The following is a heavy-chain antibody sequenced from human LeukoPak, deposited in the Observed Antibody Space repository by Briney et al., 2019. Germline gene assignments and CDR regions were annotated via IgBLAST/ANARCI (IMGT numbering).Heavy chain of an antibody. J-gene: IGHJ4*02. CDR3: ARGGIQLWSQEKGSGPGGDY. V-gene: IGHV1-18*01. CDR2: ISAYNGNT. CDR1: GYTFTSYG. Sequence: GASVKVSCKASGYTFTSYGISWVRQAPGQGLEWMGWISAYNGNTNYAQKLQVRVTMTTDTSTSTAYMELRSLRSDDTAVYYCARGGIQLWSQEKGSGPGGDYWGQGTLVTVSS. D-gene: IGHD5-18*01.